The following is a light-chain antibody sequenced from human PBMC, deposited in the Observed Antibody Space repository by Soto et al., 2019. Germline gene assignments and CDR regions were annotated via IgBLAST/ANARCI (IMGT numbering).Light chain of an antibody. CDR1: QSVLYSSNNKNY. CDR2: WAS. Sequence: DIVMTQSPDSLAVSLGERATINCKSSQSVLYSSNNKNYLAWYQQKPGQPPKLRIYWASTRESGVPDRFSGSGSGTDFTLTISSLQAEDVAVYSCQQYYSAPLTFGGGTKVEIK. CDR3: QQYYSAPLT. J-gene: IGKJ4*01. V-gene: IGKV4-1*01.